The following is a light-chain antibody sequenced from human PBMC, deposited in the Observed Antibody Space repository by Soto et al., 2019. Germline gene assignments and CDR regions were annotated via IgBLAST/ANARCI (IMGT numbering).Light chain of an antibody. CDR3: MQTLQNPFT. CDR1: QSLLHGNGYNY. Sequence: DIVMTQSPLSLPVTPGEPASISCRSSQSLLHGNGYNYLHWYLQKPGQSPQLLIYLGSTRASGVPDRFSGSGSGTDFTLKISRVEAEDVGVYYCMQTLQNPFTFGPGTKVDSK. J-gene: IGKJ3*01. V-gene: IGKV2-28*01. CDR2: LGS.